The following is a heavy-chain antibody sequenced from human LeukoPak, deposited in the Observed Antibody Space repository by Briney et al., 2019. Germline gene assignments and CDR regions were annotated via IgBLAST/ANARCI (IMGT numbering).Heavy chain of an antibody. CDR1: GYTFTSYG. CDR2: INAYNGNT. D-gene: IGHD4/OR15-4a*01. Sequence: GASVKVSCKASGYTFTSYGIRWVRQAPGQGLEWMGWINAYNGNTNYAQNLQGRVTMTTDTSTSTAYMELRSLRSDDTAVYYCARDFIGANYYYAMDVWGKGTTVTVSS. CDR3: ARDFIGANYYYAMDV. J-gene: IGHJ6*04. V-gene: IGHV1-18*04.